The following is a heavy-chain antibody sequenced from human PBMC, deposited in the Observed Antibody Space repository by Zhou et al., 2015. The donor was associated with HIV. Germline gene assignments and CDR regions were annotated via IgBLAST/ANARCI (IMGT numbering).Heavy chain of an antibody. CDR1: GGTFSSYA. CDR2: IIPIFGTA. V-gene: IGHV1-69*01. CDR3: ARAGRFWSGYHLADYYYYGMDV. J-gene: IGHJ6*02. Sequence: QVQLVQSGAEVKKPGSSVKVSCKASGGTFSSYAISWVRQAPGQGLEWMGGIIPIFGTANYAQKFQGRVTITADESTSTAYMELSSLRSEDTAVYYCARAGRFWSGYHLADYYYYGMDVWGQGTTVTVSS. D-gene: IGHD3-3*01.